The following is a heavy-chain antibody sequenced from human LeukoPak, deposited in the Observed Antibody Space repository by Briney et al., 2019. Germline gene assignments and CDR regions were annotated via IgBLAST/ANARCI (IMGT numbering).Heavy chain of an antibody. CDR1: GFAFGSEA. J-gene: IGHJ2*01. D-gene: IGHD3-10*01. Sequence: GGSLRLSCAVSGFAFGSEAMSWVRQSPARGLEWVASISPGGGTTYYADYVKGRFTISRDNSNNSLFVQMNSLRAEDTAVYYCAKPWVRGHPGYFDLWGRGTLVTVSS. CDR3: AKPWVRGHPGYFDL. CDR2: ISPGGGTT. V-gene: IGHV3-23*01.